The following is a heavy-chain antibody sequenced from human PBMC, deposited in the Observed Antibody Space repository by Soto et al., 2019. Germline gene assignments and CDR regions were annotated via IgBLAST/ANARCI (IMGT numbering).Heavy chain of an antibody. J-gene: IGHJ4*02. CDR1: SGSISSSNW. D-gene: IGHD2-15*01. V-gene: IGHV4-4*02. CDR2: IYHSGST. Sequence: QVQLQESGPGLVKPSGTLSLTCAVSSGSISSSNWWSWVRQPPGKGLEWIGEIYHSGSTNYNPSLKSRVTISVDKSKNQFSLKLSSVTAADTAVYYCAGGRMGDTYCSGGSCYSSSYFDYWGQGTLVTVSS. CDR3: AGGRMGDTYCSGGSCYSSSYFDY.